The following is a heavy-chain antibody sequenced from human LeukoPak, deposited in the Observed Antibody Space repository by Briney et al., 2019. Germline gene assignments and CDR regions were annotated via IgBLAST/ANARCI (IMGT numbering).Heavy chain of an antibody. CDR1: GFIFNKYW. Sequence: GGSLRLSCTASGFIFNKYWMSWVRQAPGKGLEWVAVISYDGSNKYYADSVKGRFTISRDNSKNTLYLQMNSLRAEDTAVYYCAKDGSSSLESWGQGTLVTVSS. V-gene: IGHV3-30*18. CDR2: ISYDGSNK. D-gene: IGHD6-13*01. J-gene: IGHJ4*02. CDR3: AKDGSSSLES.